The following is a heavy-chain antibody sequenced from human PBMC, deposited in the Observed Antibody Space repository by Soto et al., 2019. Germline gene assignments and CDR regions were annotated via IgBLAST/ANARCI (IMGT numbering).Heavy chain of an antibody. Sequence: ASVKVSCKASGYTFTSYGISWVRQAPGQGLEWMGWISAYNGNTNYAQKLQGRVTMTTDTSTSTAYMELRSLRSDDTAVYYCARDQWSGYYVPNTAWFDPWGQGTLVTVSS. V-gene: IGHV1-18*04. D-gene: IGHD3-3*01. CDR2: ISAYNGNT. CDR3: ARDQWSGYYVPNTAWFDP. CDR1: GYTFTSYG. J-gene: IGHJ5*02.